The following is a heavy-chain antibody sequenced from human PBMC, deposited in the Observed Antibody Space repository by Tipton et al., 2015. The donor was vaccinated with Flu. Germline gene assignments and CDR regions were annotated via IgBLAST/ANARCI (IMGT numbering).Heavy chain of an antibody. D-gene: IGHD3/OR15-3a*01. V-gene: IGHV1-18*04. Sequence: QSGAEVKKPGASVKVSCKASGYTFTSFGINWVRQAPGQGLEWMGWISVYNGDAKYAQKVQGRVTLTTDTSTTTAYMELRNLRSDDTAVYYCARLKLFALVNHSYYYGLDVWGQGTTVTVS. J-gene: IGHJ6*02. CDR2: ISVYNGDA. CDR1: GYTFTSFG. CDR3: ARLKLFALVNHSYYYGLDV.